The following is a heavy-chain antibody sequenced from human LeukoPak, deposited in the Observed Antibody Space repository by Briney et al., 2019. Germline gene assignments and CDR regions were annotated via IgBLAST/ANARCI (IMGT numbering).Heavy chain of an antibody. D-gene: IGHD3-3*01. Sequence: GGSLRLSCTASGFTFGEYAMSWFRQAPGKGLELVGFIGSKAYGGTTEYAASVKGRFTISRDDSKSIAYLQMNSLKIDDTAVYYCARAALLFYDFWSGYPNWFDPWGQGTLVTVSS. CDR1: GFTFGEYA. V-gene: IGHV3-49*03. J-gene: IGHJ5*02. CDR3: ARAALLFYDFWSGYPNWFDP. CDR2: IGSKAYGGTT.